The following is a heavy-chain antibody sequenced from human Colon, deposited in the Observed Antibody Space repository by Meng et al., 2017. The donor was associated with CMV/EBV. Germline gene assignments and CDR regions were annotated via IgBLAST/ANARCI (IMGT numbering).Heavy chain of an antibody. Sequence: HVHLWEPGGDFVKPGGSLRLSCAASGFTFSDDYMPWAPQAPAKGLEWISYVSRDSAISTKYAHSVRGRFTVSRDNAKNSLYLQMNTLRAEDTAVYYCTREGGAKRFDSWGQGTLVTVSS. CDR2: VSRDSAIST. J-gene: IGHJ4*02. V-gene: IGHV3-11*06. D-gene: IGHD3-16*01. CDR1: GFTFSDDY. CDR3: TREGGAKRFDS.